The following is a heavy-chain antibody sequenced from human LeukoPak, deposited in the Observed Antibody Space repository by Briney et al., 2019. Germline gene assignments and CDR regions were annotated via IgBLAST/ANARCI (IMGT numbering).Heavy chain of an antibody. J-gene: IGHJ5*02. CDR3: ARIEGSSGWYADWFDP. D-gene: IGHD6-19*01. V-gene: IGHV4-59*01. CDR1: GGSISSYY. Sequence: SGTLSLTCTVSGGSISSYYWSWIRQPPGKGLEWIGYIYYSGSTNYNPSLKSRVTISVDTSKNQFSLKLSSVTAADTAVYYCARIEGSSGWYADWFDPWGQGTLVTVSS. CDR2: IYYSGST.